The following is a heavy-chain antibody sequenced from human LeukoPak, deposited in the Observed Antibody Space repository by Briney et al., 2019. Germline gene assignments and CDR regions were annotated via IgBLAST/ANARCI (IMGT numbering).Heavy chain of an antibody. V-gene: IGHV4-34*01. CDR3: ARVLERLRWYPRSPFDY. CDR2: INHSGST. D-gene: IGHD4-23*01. Sequence: PETLSLTCAVYGGSFSGYYWSWIRQPPGKGLEWIGEINHSGSTNYNPSLKSRVTISVDTSRNQFSLKLSSVTAADTAVYYCARVLERLRWYPRSPFDYWGQGTLVTVSS. J-gene: IGHJ4*02. CDR1: GGSFSGYY.